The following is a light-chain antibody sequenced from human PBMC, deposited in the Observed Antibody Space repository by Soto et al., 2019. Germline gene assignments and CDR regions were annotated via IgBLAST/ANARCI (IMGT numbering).Light chain of an antibody. CDR3: QQTHGFPYT. CDR2: VAS. J-gene: IGKJ2*01. Sequence: DIQMTQSPSSVSASVGDRVTITCRASQDISNWLAWYQQKPGRAPNLLIYVASRLQSGVPSRFSGSGSGTDFTLTINGLQPEDFASYYCQQTHGFPYTFGQGTKLEIK. CDR1: QDISNW. V-gene: IGKV1-12*01.